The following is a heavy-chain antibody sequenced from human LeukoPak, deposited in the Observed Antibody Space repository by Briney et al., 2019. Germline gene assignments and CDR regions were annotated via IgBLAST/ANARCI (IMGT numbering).Heavy chain of an antibody. CDR3: ARDIQSPDWPPYYYGMDV. Sequence: GRSLRLSCAASGFTFSSYAMHWVRQAPGKGLEWVAVISYDGSNKYYADSVKGRFTISRDNSKNTLYLQMNSLRAEDTAVYYCARDIQSPDWPPYYYGMDVWGKGTTVTVSS. CDR1: GFTFSSYA. J-gene: IGHJ6*04. V-gene: IGHV3-30*04. CDR2: ISYDGSNK. D-gene: IGHD3-9*01.